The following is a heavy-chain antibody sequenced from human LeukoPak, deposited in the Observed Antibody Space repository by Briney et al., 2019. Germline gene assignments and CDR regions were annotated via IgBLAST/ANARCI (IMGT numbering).Heavy chain of an antibody. J-gene: IGHJ4*02. V-gene: IGHV3-23*01. CDR1: GFTFSSYG. CDR3: AKAKRYFDWLLFIPFDY. CDR2: ISGSGGST. D-gene: IGHD3-9*01. Sequence: PGGSLRLSCAASGFTFSSYGMSWVRQAPGKGLEWVSAISGSGGSTYYADSVKGRFTISRDNSKNTLYLQMNSLRAEDTAVYYCAKAKRYFDWLLFIPFDYWGQGTLVTVSS.